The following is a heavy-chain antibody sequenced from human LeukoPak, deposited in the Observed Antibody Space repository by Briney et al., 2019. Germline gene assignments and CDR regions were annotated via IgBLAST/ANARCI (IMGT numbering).Heavy chain of an antibody. J-gene: IGHJ6*03. CDR2: ITSSGTYI. CDR3: ARDPYSGNYGNYYYYYMDV. Sequence: GGSLRLSCAASGFTFSRYAMNWVRQAPGKALEWVSSITSSGTYIFYADSVKGRFTISRDNAKNSLYLQMNSLGPEDTAVYYCARDPYSGNYGNYYYYYMDVWGKGTTVTISS. D-gene: IGHD1-26*01. CDR1: GFTFSRYA. V-gene: IGHV3-21*01.